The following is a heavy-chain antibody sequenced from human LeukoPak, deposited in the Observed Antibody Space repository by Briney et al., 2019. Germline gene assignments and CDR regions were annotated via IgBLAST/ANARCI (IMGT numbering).Heavy chain of an antibody. V-gene: IGHV3-15*01. Sequence: GGSLRLSCAASGFTFSSYWMSWVRQAPGKGLEWVGRIKSKTDGGTTDYAAPVKGRFTISRDDSKNTLYLQMNSLKTEDTAVYYCTTLLDDYGDSYGVDGETLLFDIWGQGTMVTVSS. CDR3: TTLLDDYGDSYGVDGETLLFDI. CDR2: IKSKTDGGTT. CDR1: GFTFSSYW. J-gene: IGHJ3*02. D-gene: IGHD4-17*01.